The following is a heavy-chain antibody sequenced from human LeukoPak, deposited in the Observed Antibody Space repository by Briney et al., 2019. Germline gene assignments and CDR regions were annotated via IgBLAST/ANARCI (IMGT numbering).Heavy chain of an antibody. CDR1: GFTFSNAW. CDR2: ISGSGGST. J-gene: IGHJ4*02. D-gene: IGHD6-6*01. Sequence: GGSLSLSCATSGFTFSNAWMSWVRQAPGKGLEWVSAISGSGGSTYYADSVKGRFTISRDNSKNTLYLQMNSLRAEDTAVYYCAKAEKSDYSSSSSVDYWGQGTLVTVSS. CDR3: AKAEKSDYSSSSSVDY. V-gene: IGHV3-23*01.